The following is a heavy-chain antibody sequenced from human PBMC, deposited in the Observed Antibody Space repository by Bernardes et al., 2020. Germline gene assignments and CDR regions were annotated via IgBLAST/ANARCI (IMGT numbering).Heavy chain of an antibody. CDR3: ARTPGVYCGGDCYRGSLYYFDY. J-gene: IGHJ4*02. D-gene: IGHD2-21*01. CDR2: IYYSGST. Sequence: SETLSLTCTVSGGSISSYYWSWIRQPPGKGLEWIGYIYYSGSTNYNPSLKSRVTISVDTSKNQFSLKLSSVTAADMDVYYCARTPGVYCGGDCYRGSLYYFDYWGQGTLVTVSS. V-gene: IGHV4-59*01. CDR1: GGSISSYY.